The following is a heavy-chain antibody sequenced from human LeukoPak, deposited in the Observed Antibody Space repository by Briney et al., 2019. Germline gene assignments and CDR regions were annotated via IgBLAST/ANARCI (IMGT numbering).Heavy chain of an antibody. J-gene: IGHJ4*02. CDR1: GGTFSSYA. D-gene: IGHD5-18*01. CDR3: AREAVQLWFFDY. CDR2: IIPIFGTA. Sequence: ASVKVSCKASGGTFSSYAISWVRQAPGQGLEWMGGIIPIFGTANYAQKFQGRVTITADESTSTAHMELSSLRSEDTAVYYCAREAVQLWFFDYWGQGTLVTVSS. V-gene: IGHV1-69*13.